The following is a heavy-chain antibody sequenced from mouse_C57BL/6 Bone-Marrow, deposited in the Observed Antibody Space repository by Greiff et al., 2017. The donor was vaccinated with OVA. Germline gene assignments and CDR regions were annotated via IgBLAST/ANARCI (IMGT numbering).Heavy chain of an antibody. CDR3: ARDDGYFLGY. D-gene: IGHD2-3*01. Sequence: QSGAEVVRPGASVKLSCKASGYTFTDYYINWVKQRPGQGLEWIASIYPGSGNTYYNEKFKGKATLTAEKSSNTAYMQLSSLRSEYAAVYFCARDDGYFLGYGGQGTTLTVTA. V-gene: IGHV1-76*01. CDR2: IYPGSGNT. J-gene: IGHJ2*01. CDR1: GYTFTDYY.